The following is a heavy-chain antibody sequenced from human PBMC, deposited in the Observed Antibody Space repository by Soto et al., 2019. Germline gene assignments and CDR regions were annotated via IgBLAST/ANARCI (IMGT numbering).Heavy chain of an antibody. V-gene: IGHV3-53*02. J-gene: IGHJ6*02. CDR1: GFNVSSNY. Sequence: EVQLVETGGGLIQPGGSMRLSCAASGFNVSSNYMSWVRQAPGKGLEWVSVIYSGGSTYYADSVKGRFTISRDNSKNTLYLQMNSLRAEDTAVYYWAIGNTDYYGMDVWGQGTTVTVSS. D-gene: IGHD2-8*02. CDR3: AIGNTDYYGMDV. CDR2: IYSGGST.